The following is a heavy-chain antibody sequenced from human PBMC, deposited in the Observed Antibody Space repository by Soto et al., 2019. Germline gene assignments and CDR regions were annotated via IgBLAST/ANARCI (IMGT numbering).Heavy chain of an antibody. V-gene: IGHV3-15*01. D-gene: IGHD2-21*01. J-gene: IGHJ4*02. Sequence: GKGLEWVARIKNKADGGRTDYAAPVKGRFIISRDDSKSTLYLLMNSLKPEDTAVYFCITDPGDFPAYWGQGNPVTVSS. CDR3: ITDPGDFPAY. CDR2: IKNKADGGRT.